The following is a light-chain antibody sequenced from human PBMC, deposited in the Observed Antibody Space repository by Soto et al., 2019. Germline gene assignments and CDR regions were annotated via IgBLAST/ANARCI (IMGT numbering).Light chain of an antibody. V-gene: IGLV2-11*01. J-gene: IGLJ1*01. CDR1: SSDVGGYDY. CDR3: CPYGGGPYV. Sequence: LTKPGSVTSAPVQAVPIFCTRTSSDVGGYDYVSWFQQHPGKAPKLMIYDVTKRPSGVPDRFSGSKSGNTASLTISWLQAEDEAYYFCCPYGGGPYVFGTGTKVTVL. CDR2: DVT.